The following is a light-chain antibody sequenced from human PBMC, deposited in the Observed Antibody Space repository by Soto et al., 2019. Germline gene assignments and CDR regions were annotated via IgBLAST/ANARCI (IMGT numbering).Light chain of an antibody. CDR2: GAS. Sequence: EIVLTQSPGTLSLSPGERATLSCRASQSVSSSYLAWYQQKPGQAPRLLIYGASSRATGIPDRFSSSGSGTDFTLTISRLEPQDFAVYYCRQYGSSSWTFGQGTKVEIK. CDR1: QSVSSSY. V-gene: IGKV3-20*01. CDR3: RQYGSSSWT. J-gene: IGKJ1*01.